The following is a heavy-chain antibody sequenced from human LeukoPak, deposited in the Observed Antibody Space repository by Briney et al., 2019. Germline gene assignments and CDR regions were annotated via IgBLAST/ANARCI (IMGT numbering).Heavy chain of an antibody. J-gene: IGHJ4*01. CDR1: GVSFNSDDYY. CDR2: IYYGGNT. Sequence: PSETLSLTCGVSGVSFNSDDYYWNWIRQPPGRGLEWIGYIYYGGNTNYNPSLRSRVTISMDTSKNQFSLKVNSVTAADTAVYFCASGXRNYYXSGSYHYWGXGTXVXVSS. D-gene: IGHD3-10*01. V-gene: IGHV4-61*08. CDR3: ASGXRNYYXSGSYHY.